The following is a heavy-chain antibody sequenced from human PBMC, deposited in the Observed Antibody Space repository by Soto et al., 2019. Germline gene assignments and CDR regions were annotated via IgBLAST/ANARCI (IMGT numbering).Heavy chain of an antibody. V-gene: IGHV1-69*02. CDR2: FIPILNIA. CDR3: ARVSEMGTVTEGFYYYMDV. Sequence: QVPLVQSGAEVKKPGSSVKVSCKASGGTFSNYPITWVRQAPGQGLEWLGRFIPILNIANYAQKFQGRVTITADKSTTTAYMELSSLRSEDTAVYYCARVSEMGTVTEGFYYYMDVWGKGTTVTVSS. J-gene: IGHJ6*03. CDR1: GGTFSNYP. D-gene: IGHD4-17*01.